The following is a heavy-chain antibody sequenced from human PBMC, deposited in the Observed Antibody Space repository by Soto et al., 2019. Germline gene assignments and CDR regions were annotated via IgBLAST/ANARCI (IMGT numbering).Heavy chain of an antibody. CDR2: ISYDGSNK. Sequence: QVQLVESGGGVVQPGRSLRLSCAASGFTFRNYAMHWVRQAPGKGLECVADISYDGSNKFYRDYVKGRFTISRDNSKNTLYLQINSLRYEDTAVYYCARGDREDIAVVVGVRPGEYGADVWGQGTTVTVSS. CDR3: ARGDREDIAVVVGVRPGEYGADV. J-gene: IGHJ6*02. CDR1: GFTFRNYA. D-gene: IGHD2-15*01. V-gene: IGHV3-30-3*01.